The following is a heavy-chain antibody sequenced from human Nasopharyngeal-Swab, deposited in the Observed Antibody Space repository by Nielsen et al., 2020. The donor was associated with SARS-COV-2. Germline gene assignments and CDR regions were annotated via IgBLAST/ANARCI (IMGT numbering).Heavy chain of an antibody. J-gene: IGHJ4*02. CDR3: ADPPFSEY. CDR2: ISGSGGST. V-gene: IGHV3-23*01. Sequence: GESLKISCTGSGYTFSSYAMSWVRQAPGKGLEWVSAISGSGGSTYYADSVKGRFTISRDNSKNTLYLQMNSLRAEDTAVYYCADPPFSEYWGQGTLVTVSS. CDR1: GYTFSSYA.